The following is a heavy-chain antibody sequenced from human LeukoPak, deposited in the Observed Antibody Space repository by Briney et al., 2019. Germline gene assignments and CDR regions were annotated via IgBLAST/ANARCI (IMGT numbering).Heavy chain of an antibody. V-gene: IGHV3-30*02. CDR2: IRYDGSDK. D-gene: IGHD3-22*01. Sequence: GGSLRLSCAASGFTFSNYGMHWVRQAPGKGLEWVAFIRYDGSDKYYVDSVKGRFTISRDNSKNTLYLQMNSLRAEDTAVYYCAGMPRGYYYHFDLWGRGTLVTVSS. CDR1: GFTFSNYG. CDR3: AGMPRGYYYHFDL. J-gene: IGHJ2*01.